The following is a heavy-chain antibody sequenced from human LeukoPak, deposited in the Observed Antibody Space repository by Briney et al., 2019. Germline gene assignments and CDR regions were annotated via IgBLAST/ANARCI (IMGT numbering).Heavy chain of an antibody. CDR1: GFTFSNYP. CDR3: TRPYYDYLTGYYSDY. J-gene: IGHJ4*02. V-gene: IGHV3-49*04. Sequence: GGSLRLSCTTSGFTFSNYPMSWVRQAPGKGLEWLALLGSTAYGGTTKYAASVKGQFTISRDDSKSIAYLQMNSLKTEDTAVYYCTRPYYDYLTGYYSDYWGQGTLVTVSS. CDR2: LGSTAYGGTT. D-gene: IGHD3-9*01.